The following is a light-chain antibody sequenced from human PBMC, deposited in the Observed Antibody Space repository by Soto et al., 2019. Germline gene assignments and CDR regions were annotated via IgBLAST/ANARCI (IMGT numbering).Light chain of an antibody. CDR1: SSDIGGYNY. CDR3: SSYTSSSTLV. J-gene: IGLJ1*01. CDR2: EVT. V-gene: IGLV2-14*01. Sequence: QSALTQPASVSGSPGQSITISCTGTSSDIGGYNYVSWFQQHPGKAPKVMIYEVTNRPSGVSNRFSGSKSGNTASLTISGLQAEDEADYYCSSYTSSSTLVCGSGTKVTVL.